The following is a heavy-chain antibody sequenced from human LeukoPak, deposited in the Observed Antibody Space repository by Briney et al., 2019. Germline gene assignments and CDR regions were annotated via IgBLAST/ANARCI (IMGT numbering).Heavy chain of an antibody. CDR3: AKGSYSSSWYPFDP. V-gene: IGHV3-23*01. CDR1: GLTFSSYA. CDR2: ISGSGGST. J-gene: IGHJ5*02. Sequence: PGGSLRLSCAASGLTFSSYAMSWVRQAPGKGLEWVSAISGSGGSTYYADSVKGRFTISRDNSKNTLYLQVNSLRAEDTAVYYCAKGSYSSSWYPFDPWGQGTPVIVSS. D-gene: IGHD6-13*01.